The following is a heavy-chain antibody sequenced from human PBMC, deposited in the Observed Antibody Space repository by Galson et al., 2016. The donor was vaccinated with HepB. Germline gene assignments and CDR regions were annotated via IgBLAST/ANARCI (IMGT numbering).Heavy chain of an antibody. V-gene: IGHV1-18*01. CDR2: ISAYNGNT. D-gene: IGHD3-3*01. CDR1: GYTFSSQG. J-gene: IGHJ6*02. CDR3: VREGWIFDSYYHGMDV. Sequence: SVKVSCKASGYTFSSQGISWVRQAPGQGLEWMGWISAYNGNTNYAQKFQGRVTMTTDTTTTTAYMELTSQRSDDTAVYYCVREGWIFDSYYHGMDVWGQGTTVTVSS.